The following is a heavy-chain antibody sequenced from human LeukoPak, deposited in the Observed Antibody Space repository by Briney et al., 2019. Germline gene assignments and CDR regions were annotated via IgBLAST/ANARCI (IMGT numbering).Heavy chain of an antibody. Sequence: SQTLSLTCTVSGDSISSADYYWTWIRQPPGKGLELVGFIYYSGSTKYNPSLKSRVTISAATSKTQFSLRLSYATAADTAVYYCARIRRPHWYLDLWGRGTLVTVSS. CDR2: IYYSGST. V-gene: IGHV4-30-4*08. CDR3: ARIRRPHWYLDL. D-gene: IGHD3-3*01. J-gene: IGHJ2*01. CDR1: GDSISSADYY.